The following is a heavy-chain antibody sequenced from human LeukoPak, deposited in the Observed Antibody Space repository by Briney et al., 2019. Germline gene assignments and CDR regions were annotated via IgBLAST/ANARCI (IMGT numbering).Heavy chain of an antibody. CDR3: AKDRYSSTYYFVY. CDR2: ISWNSGSI. CDR1: GFTFDDYA. V-gene: IGHV3-9*01. Sequence: PGRSLRLSCAASGFTFDDYAMHWVRQAPGKGLEWVSGISWNSGSIGYADSVKGRFTISRDNAKNSLYLQMNSLRAEDTALYYCAKDRYSSTYYFVYWGQGTLVTVSS. D-gene: IGHD6-13*01. J-gene: IGHJ4*02.